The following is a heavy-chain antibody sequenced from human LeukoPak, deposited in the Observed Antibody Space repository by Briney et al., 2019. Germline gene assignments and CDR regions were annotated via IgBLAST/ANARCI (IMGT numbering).Heavy chain of an antibody. Sequence: GGSLRLSCAASGFTFSSYEMNWVRQAPGKGLEWVSYISSSGSTIYYADSVKGRFTISRDNAKNSLYLQVNSLRDEDTAVYYCARGRAVAGTGNNYFDYWGQGTLVTVSS. CDR2: ISSSGSTI. CDR1: GFTFSSYE. CDR3: ARGRAVAGTGNNYFDY. V-gene: IGHV3-48*03. D-gene: IGHD6-19*01. J-gene: IGHJ4*02.